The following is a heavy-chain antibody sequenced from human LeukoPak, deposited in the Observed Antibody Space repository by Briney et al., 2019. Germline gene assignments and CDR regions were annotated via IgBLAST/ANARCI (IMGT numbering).Heavy chain of an antibody. Sequence: SETLSLTCTVSGDSISSYYWSCIRQPPPQGLYRIGRIYTSGSTNYNPSLKSRVTMSVDTSKNQFSLKLSFVTAADTAVYYRARGAWNYEDGYYYYYMDVWGKGTTVTVSS. V-gene: IGHV4-4*07. CDR2: IYTSGST. D-gene: IGHD1-7*01. CDR3: ARGAWNYEDGYYYYYMDV. CDR1: GDSISSYY. J-gene: IGHJ6*03.